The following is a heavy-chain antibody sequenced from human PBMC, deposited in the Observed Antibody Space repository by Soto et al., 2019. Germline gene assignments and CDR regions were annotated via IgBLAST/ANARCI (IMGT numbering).Heavy chain of an antibody. V-gene: IGHV1-46*01. J-gene: IGHJ4*02. Sequence: ASVKVSCKASGYTFTSYYMHWVRQAPGQGLEWMGIINPSGGSTSYAQKFQGRVTMTRDTSTITVYMELSSLRSEDTAVYYCARGVSGGTDNRRAGYFDYWGQGTLVTVSS. D-gene: IGHD2-15*01. CDR3: ARGVSGGTDNRRAGYFDY. CDR1: GYTFTSYY. CDR2: INPSGGST.